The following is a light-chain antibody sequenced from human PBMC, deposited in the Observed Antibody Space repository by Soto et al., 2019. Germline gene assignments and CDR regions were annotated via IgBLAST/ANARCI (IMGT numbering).Light chain of an antibody. CDR2: GAS. CDR1: QSVNNN. CDR3: QHYYNWPRT. J-gene: IGKJ1*01. V-gene: IGKV3-15*01. Sequence: EIILTQSPASLSVSPGERATLSCRASQSVNNNLAWYQQKRGQAPRLLIYGASTRATGIPGRFRGSGSGTEFTLTITSLQSQDSAIYYCQHYYNWPRTFGQGTKVEIK.